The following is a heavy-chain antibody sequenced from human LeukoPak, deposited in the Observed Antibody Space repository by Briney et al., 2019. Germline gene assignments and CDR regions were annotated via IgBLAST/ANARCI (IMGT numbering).Heavy chain of an antibody. Sequence: GGSLRLSCAASGFTFDDYGMHWVRQGPGKGLEWVSGISWNSGSIAYADSVKGRFTISRDNAKNSLYLQMNSLRPEDMALYYCPKGSYSYMDVWGKGTTVTVSS. J-gene: IGHJ6*03. CDR1: GFTFDDYG. CDR3: PKGSYSYMDV. V-gene: IGHV3-9*03. CDR2: ISWNSGSI.